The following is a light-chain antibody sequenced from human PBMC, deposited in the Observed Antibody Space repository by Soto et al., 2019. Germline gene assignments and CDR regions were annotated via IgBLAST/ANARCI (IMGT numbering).Light chain of an antibody. CDR3: QQRSNWPIT. CDR1: QYINTR. V-gene: IGKV3-11*01. CDR2: QTS. Sequence: EIVLTQSPATLSSFPGDRFTLSCRASQYINTRLAWYQHRPGQAPRLLIYQTSIRAAGIPARFSGSGSGTDFTLTISSLEPEDFAVYYCQQRSNWPITFGQGTRLEIK. J-gene: IGKJ5*01.